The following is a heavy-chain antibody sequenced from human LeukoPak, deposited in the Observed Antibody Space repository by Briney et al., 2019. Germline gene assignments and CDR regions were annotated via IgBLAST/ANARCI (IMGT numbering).Heavy chain of an antibody. CDR3: ARARHDILTGQDDYYYYMDV. J-gene: IGHJ6*03. CDR2: INPSGGST. V-gene: IGHV1-46*01. D-gene: IGHD3-9*01. Sequence: ASVKVSCKASGYTFTSYYMHWVRQAPGQGLEWMGIINPSGGSTSYAQKFQGRVTMTRDMSTSTVYMELSSLRAEDTAVYYCARARHDILTGQDDYYYYMDVWGKGTTVTISS. CDR1: GYTFTSYY.